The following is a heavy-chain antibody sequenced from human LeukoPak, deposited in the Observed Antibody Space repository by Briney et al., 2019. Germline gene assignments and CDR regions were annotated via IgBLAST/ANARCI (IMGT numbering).Heavy chain of an antibody. CDR3: ARDGYYDSSLDY. CDR1: GFTFSSYS. D-gene: IGHD3-22*01. Sequence: GGSLGLSCAASGFTFSSYSMNWVRQAPGKGLEWVSSISSSSSYIYYADSVKGRFTISRDNAKNPLYLQVNSLRAEDTAVYYCARDGYYDSSLDYWGQGTLVTVSS. CDR2: ISSSSSYI. V-gene: IGHV3-21*01. J-gene: IGHJ4*02.